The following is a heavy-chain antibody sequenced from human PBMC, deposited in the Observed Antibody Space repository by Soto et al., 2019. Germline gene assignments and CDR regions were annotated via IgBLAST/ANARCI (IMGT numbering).Heavy chain of an antibody. CDR1: GGSVISSSW. D-gene: IGHD2-15*01. V-gene: IGHV4-4*02. CDR3: ARGSSISGDFDV. Sequence: HLQESGPGLVKPSRTLSLTCGVSGGSVISSSWWTLVSQSPEKGLELIGEIYHAGSPNYNPSSQSRINISLDRSKNTFSLRLTSVTAADAAIYYCARGSSISGDFDVWGQGTTVTVSS. CDR2: IYHAGSP. J-gene: IGHJ3*01.